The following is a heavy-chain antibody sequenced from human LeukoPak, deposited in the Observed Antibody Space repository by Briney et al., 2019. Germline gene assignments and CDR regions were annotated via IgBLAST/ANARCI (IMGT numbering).Heavy chain of an antibody. CDR1: GFTFRTYW. D-gene: IGHD4-17*01. CDR3: VGVTTTTLFDC. J-gene: IGHJ4*02. V-gene: IGHV3-74*01. CDR2: INRDGSST. Sequence: GGSLRLSCAASGFTFRTYWMHWVREEPGKGLVWVSRINRDGSSTIYADAVKGRFTIPRDNTKNTLYLQMNSLRVEDTAVYYCVGVTTTTLFDCWGQGTLVTVSS.